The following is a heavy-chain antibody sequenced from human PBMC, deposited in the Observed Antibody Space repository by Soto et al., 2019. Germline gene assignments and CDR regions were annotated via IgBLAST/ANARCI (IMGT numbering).Heavy chain of an antibody. D-gene: IGHD2-15*01. V-gene: IGHV3-30*18. CDR3: AKDRRIAYYYMDV. J-gene: IGHJ6*03. Sequence: QVQLVESGGGVVQPGGSLTLSCAASGFIFSNFGMHWVRQAPGKGLEWLAVISYDGNKRYYADSVKGRFTISRDNSDNTLYLQMNTLKADETAVYFCAKDRRIAYYYMDVWGRWSTVTVSS. CDR1: GFIFSNFG. CDR2: ISYDGNKR.